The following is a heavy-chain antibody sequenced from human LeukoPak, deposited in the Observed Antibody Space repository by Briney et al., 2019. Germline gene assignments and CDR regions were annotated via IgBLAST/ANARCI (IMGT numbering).Heavy chain of an antibody. V-gene: IGHV3-21*01. D-gene: IGHD3-22*01. CDR1: GFTFSSYS. CDR2: ISSSSSYI. CDR3: ARSLSYDSSGYPYYFDY. J-gene: IGHJ4*02. Sequence: GGSLRLSXAASGFTFSSYSMNRVRQAPGKGLEWVSSISSSSSYIYYADSVKGRFTISRDNAKNSLYLQMNSLRAEDTAVYYCARSLSYDSSGYPYYFDYWGQGTLVTVSS.